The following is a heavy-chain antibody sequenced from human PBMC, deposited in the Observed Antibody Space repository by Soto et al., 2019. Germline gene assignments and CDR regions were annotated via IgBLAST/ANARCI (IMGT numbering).Heavy chain of an antibody. CDR3: ARMVRDIGSRHKPAYFDN. Sequence: PSETLSLTCTVSGGSISSRINYWGWVRQPPGKGPAWIGNVYYSGSTDYNPSLKSRVTISVDTSKNQFSLNLRSMTAADTAMYYCARMVRDIGSRHKPAYFDNWGQGILVTVSS. D-gene: IGHD5-12*01. J-gene: IGHJ4*02. CDR1: GGSISSRINY. V-gene: IGHV4-39*01. CDR2: VYYSGST.